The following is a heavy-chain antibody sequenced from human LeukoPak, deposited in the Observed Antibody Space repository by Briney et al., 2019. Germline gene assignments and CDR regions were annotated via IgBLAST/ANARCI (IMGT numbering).Heavy chain of an antibody. CDR1: GYSISSGYY. CDR3: ARSTSSGWSLFDY. Sequence: SETLSLTCTVSGYSISSGYYWGWIRQPPGKGLEWIGSIYYSGSTYYNPSLKSRVTISVDTSKNQFSLKLSSVTAADTAVYYCARSTSSGWSLFDYWGQGTLVTVSS. V-gene: IGHV4-38-2*02. D-gene: IGHD6-19*01. CDR2: IYYSGST. J-gene: IGHJ4*02.